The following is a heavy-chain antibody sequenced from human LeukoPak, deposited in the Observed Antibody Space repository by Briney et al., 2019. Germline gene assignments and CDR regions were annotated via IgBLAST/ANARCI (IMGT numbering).Heavy chain of an antibody. Sequence: ASVTLSCKAAGYPFTNSDINWVRHAAGQGLEWRGGMNPSNGNTGHTQKFRGRDTLTRDTSIDTAYMELGSLTSEDTAVYYCAKQGNFVGSGSYSGNWFDFWGQGNLVTVSS. CDR2: MNPSNGNT. CDR3: AKQGNFVGSGSYSGNWFDF. V-gene: IGHV1-8*01. D-gene: IGHD3-10*01. J-gene: IGHJ5*01. CDR1: GYPFTNSD.